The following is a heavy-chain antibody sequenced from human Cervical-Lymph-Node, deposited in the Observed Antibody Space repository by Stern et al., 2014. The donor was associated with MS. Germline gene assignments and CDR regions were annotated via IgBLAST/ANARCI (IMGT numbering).Heavy chain of an antibody. V-gene: IGHV3-21*01. CDR2: ISSSSSYI. CDR3: ARGLVGGSGWDY. CDR1: GFTFSSYS. Sequence: EVQLEESGGGLVKPGGSLRLSCAASGFTFSSYSMNWVRQAPGKGLEWVSSISSSSSYIYYADSVKGRFTISRDNAKNSLYLQMNSLRAEDTAVYYCARGLVGGSGWDYWGQGTLVTVSS. D-gene: IGHD6-19*01. J-gene: IGHJ4*02.